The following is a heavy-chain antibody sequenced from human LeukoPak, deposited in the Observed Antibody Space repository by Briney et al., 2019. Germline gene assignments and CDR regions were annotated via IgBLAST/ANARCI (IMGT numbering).Heavy chain of an antibody. CDR2: IYYSGST. J-gene: IGHJ4*02. CDR1: GGSISSYY. CDR3: ARAGYDFWSGYYTGIAYFDY. V-gene: IGHV4-59*01. Sequence: SETLSLTCTVSGGSISSYYWSWIRQPPGKGLEWIGYIYYSGSTNYNPSLKSRVTISVDTSKNRFSLKLSSVTAADTAVYYCARAGYDFWSGYYTGIAYFDYWGQGTLVTVSS. D-gene: IGHD3-3*01.